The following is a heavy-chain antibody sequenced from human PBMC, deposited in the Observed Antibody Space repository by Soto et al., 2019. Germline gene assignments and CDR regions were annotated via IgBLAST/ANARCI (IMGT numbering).Heavy chain of an antibody. D-gene: IGHD2-2*01. Sequence: GESLKISCAASEFTFSTHAMTWVRQAPGKGLEWVSSISGSGGSTYYADSVKGRFTISRDNSKNTLYLQMNSLRAEDAAVYSCAKAGYCVSTSCYFPFDYWGQGTLVTSPQ. CDR2: ISGSGGST. J-gene: IGHJ4*02. V-gene: IGHV3-23*01. CDR1: EFTFSTHA. CDR3: AKAGYCVSTSCYFPFDY.